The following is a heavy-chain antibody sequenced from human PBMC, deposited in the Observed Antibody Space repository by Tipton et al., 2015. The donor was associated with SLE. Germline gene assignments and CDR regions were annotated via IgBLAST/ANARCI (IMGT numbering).Heavy chain of an antibody. CDR3: ARDRNDFWSGYYYYYYMDV. Sequence: TLSLTCTVSGGSISSGSYYWSWIRQPAGKGLEWIGRIYTSGSTNYNPSLKSRVTISVGTSKNQFSLKLSSVTAADTAVYYCARDRNDFWSGYYYYYYMDVWGKGTTVTVSS. V-gene: IGHV4-61*02. CDR1: GGSISSGSYY. CDR2: IYTSGST. J-gene: IGHJ6*03. D-gene: IGHD3-3*01.